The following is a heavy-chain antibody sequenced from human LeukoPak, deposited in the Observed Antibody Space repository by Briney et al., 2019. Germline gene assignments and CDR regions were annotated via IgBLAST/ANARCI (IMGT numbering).Heavy chain of an antibody. J-gene: IGHJ4*02. V-gene: IGHV4-39*07. CDR2: IYYSGST. Sequence: SETLSLTCTVSGGSISSSSYYWGWIRQPPGKGLEWIGSIYYSGSTYYNPSLKSRVTISVDTSKNQFSLKLSSVTAADTAVYYCARSKDYLNPELFDYWGQGTLVTVSS. CDR1: GGSISSSSYY. CDR3: ARSKDYLNPELFDY. D-gene: IGHD3-16*01.